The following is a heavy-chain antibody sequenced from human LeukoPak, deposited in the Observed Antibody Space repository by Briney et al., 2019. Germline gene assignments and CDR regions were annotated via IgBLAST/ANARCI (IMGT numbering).Heavy chain of an antibody. J-gene: IGHJ4*02. CDR3: ARGEEGFYGSGSYRPFDL. Sequence: GGSLSLSCLASGFTFNRYSMNWVRQAPGKGLEWLSYISGTSATIYYGDSVTGRFTISRDNANTSLYLQMSSLRAEDTAVYYCARGEEGFYGSGSYRPFDLWGQGTLVVVSS. CDR2: ISGTSATI. CDR1: GFTFNRYS. D-gene: IGHD3-10*01. V-gene: IGHV3-48*01.